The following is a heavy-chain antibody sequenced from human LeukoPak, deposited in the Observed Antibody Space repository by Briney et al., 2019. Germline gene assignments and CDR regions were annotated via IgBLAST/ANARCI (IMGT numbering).Heavy chain of an antibody. CDR2: INHGGST. CDR3: ARDQGEGNTSGWYWYFDL. Sequence: PSETLSLTCAVYGGSFSGDFWSWIRQSPGKGLEWIGEINHGGSTTYNPSLQSRVTMSVDTSTNQISLKMTSVTAADTAVYYCARDQGEGNTSGWYWYFDLWGRGTLLTVSS. J-gene: IGHJ2*01. V-gene: IGHV4-34*01. D-gene: IGHD6-19*01. CDR1: GGSFSGDF.